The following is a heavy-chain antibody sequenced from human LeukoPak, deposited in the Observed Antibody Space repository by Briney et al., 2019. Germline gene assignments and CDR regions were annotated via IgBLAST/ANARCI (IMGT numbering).Heavy chain of an antibody. V-gene: IGHV3-21*01. CDR3: AREENYKVDY. Sequence: AGSLRLSCAASGFTLSSYSMNWVRQAPGKGLEWVSSISSSSGYIYYADSVKGRFTISRDNAKKSLYLQMNSLRAEDTAVYYCAREENYKVDYWGQGTLVTVSS. J-gene: IGHJ4*02. CDR1: GFTLSSYS. CDR2: ISSSSGYI. D-gene: IGHD1-7*01.